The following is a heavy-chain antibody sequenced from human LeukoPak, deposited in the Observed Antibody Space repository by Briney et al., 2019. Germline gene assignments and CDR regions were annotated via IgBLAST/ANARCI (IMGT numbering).Heavy chain of an antibody. CDR1: GGTFSSYA. Sequence: SVKVSCKASGGTFSSYAISWVRQAPGQGLELMGGIIPIFGTANYAQKFQGRVTITTDESTSTAYMELSSLRSEDTAVYYCARGAPYYYDSSGYYYKYNWFDPWGQGTLVTVSS. V-gene: IGHV1-69*05. CDR2: IIPIFGTA. CDR3: ARGAPYYYDSSGYYYKYNWFDP. J-gene: IGHJ5*02. D-gene: IGHD3-22*01.